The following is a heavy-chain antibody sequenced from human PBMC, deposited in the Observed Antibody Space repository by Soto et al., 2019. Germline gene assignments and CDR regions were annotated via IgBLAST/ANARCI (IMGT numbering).Heavy chain of an antibody. Sequence: QVQLVESGGGVVQPGRSLRLSCAASGFTFSSYGMHWVRQAPGKGLEWVAVISYDGSNKYYADSVKGRFTISRDNSKNTPYLQMNRLRAEDTAVYYCAKDIAVAGQKGYYYYGMDVWGQGTTVTVSS. D-gene: IGHD6-19*01. CDR1: GFTFSSYG. V-gene: IGHV3-30*18. CDR2: ISYDGSNK. CDR3: AKDIAVAGQKGYYYYGMDV. J-gene: IGHJ6*02.